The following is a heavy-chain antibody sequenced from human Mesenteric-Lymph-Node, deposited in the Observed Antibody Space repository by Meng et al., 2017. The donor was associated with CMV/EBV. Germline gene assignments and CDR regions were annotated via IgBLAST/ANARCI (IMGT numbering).Heavy chain of an antibody. CDR2: INRRGAT. Sequence: SETLSLTCAVNGESFTGNYWSWIRQPPGKGLEWIGEINRRGATTYNPSLKSRVTMSIDTSKPHFSLMLSSVTAADTAVYFCAAGKVGQSLGYFDYWGQGTLVTVSS. CDR3: AAGKVGQSLGYFDY. D-gene: IGHD3-22*01. J-gene: IGHJ4*02. V-gene: IGHV4-34*01. CDR1: GESFTGNY.